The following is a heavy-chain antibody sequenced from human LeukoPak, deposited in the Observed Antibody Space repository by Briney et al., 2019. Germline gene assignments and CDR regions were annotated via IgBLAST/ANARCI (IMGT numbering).Heavy chain of an antibody. V-gene: IGHV3-43*02. CDR1: GFTFTDYS. Sequence: PGGSLRLSCAASGFTFTDYSINWVRQAPGKGLEWVSLISGDGVSTFYADSVKGRFSISRDNSKNSLSLEMNSLRTEDTAMYYCARESGKFDYWGQGTLVAVSS. CDR2: ISGDGVST. J-gene: IGHJ4*02. CDR3: ARESGKFDY.